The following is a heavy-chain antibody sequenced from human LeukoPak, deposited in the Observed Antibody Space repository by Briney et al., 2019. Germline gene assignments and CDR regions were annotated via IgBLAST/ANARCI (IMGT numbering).Heavy chain of an antibody. D-gene: IGHD3-22*01. V-gene: IGHV4-30-2*01. CDR2: FYNSGST. J-gene: IGHJ5*02. Sequence: SETLSLTCAVSGGPISSGGYSWSWIRQPTGKGLEWIGYFYNSGSTYYNPSLKSRFTMSVDRSKNQFSMKLTSVTAADTAVYYCASLRSIADCFDPWGEGTLVTVSS. CDR3: ASLRSIADCFDP. CDR1: GGPISSGGYS.